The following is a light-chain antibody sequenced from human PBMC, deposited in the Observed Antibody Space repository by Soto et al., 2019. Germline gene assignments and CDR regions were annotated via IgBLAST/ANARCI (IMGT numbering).Light chain of an antibody. CDR3: SSYTSSSTLDV. CDR2: DVS. Sequence: QSALTQPASVSGYPGQSITISCTGTSSDVGGYNYVSWYQQHPGKAPKLMIYDVSNRPSGVSNRFPGSKSGNTASLTISGLQAEDEADYYCSSYTSSSTLDVFGTGTKVTVL. J-gene: IGLJ1*01. V-gene: IGLV2-14*01. CDR1: SSDVGGYNY.